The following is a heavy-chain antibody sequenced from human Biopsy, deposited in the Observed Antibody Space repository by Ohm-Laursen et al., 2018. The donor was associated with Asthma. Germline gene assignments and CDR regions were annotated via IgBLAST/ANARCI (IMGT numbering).Heavy chain of an antibody. CDR1: GGTLNNYA. J-gene: IGHJ3*02. V-gene: IGHV1-3*01. CDR3: ARTYYDFLTGQVIDAFAI. CDR2: INAGNGNT. Sequence: ASVKVSCKASGGTLNNYAINWVRQAPGQRLEWMGWINAGNGNTKYSQKFQGRVTITRDTSASTAYMELSSLRSEDTAVYYCARTYYDFLTGQVIDAFAIWGQGTMVTVSS. D-gene: IGHD3-9*01.